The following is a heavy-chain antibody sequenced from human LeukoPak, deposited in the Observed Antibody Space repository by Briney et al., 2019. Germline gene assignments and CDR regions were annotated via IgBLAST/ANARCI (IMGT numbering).Heavy chain of an antibody. V-gene: IGHV3-53*01. CDR2: IYSGGST. D-gene: IGHD5-18*01. CDR3: ARDRGYSYGHVDY. Sequence: GGSLRLSCAASGFTVSSNYMSWVRQAPGKGLEWVSVIYSGGSTYYADSVKGRFTISRDNSKNTLYLQMNSLRAEDTAVYYCARDRGYSYGHVDYWGQGTLVTVSS. J-gene: IGHJ4*02. CDR1: GFTVSSNY.